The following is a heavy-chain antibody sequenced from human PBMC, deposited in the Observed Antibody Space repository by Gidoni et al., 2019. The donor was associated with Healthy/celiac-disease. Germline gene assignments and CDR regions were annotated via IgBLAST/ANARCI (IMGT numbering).Heavy chain of an antibody. CDR1: GFTFSSYS. Sequence: EVQLVESGGGLVQPGGSLRLSCAAAGFTFSSYSMNWVRQGPGKRVEWGSYISSSSSTIYYADSVKGRFTISRDNAKNSLYLQMNSLRAEDTAVYYCASITMIVVVGDDYWGQGTLVTVSS. D-gene: IGHD3-22*01. J-gene: IGHJ4*02. CDR3: ASITMIVVVGDDY. V-gene: IGHV3-48*01. CDR2: ISSSSSTI.